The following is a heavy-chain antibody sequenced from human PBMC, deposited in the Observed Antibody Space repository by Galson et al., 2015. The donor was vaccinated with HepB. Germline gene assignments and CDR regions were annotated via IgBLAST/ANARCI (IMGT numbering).Heavy chain of an antibody. CDR2: ISGYDVNV. CDR1: GYTFSRFS. D-gene: IGHD5-24*01. CDR3: ARGGLATIGGPTFDY. V-gene: IGHV1-18*01. J-gene: IGHJ4*02. Sequence: SVKVSCKASGYTFSRFSISWLRQAPGQGLEWMGWISGYDVNVRYAQKFQGRLTMTTDTSTSTAHLDLRSLRSDDSAVYCCARGGLATIGGPTFDYWGQGTLVTVSS.